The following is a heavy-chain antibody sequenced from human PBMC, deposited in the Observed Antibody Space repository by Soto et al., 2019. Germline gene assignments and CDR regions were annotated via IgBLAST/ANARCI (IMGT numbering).Heavy chain of an antibody. D-gene: IGHD3-16*01. V-gene: IGHV4-31*03. CDR2: IYYSGNT. J-gene: IGHJ3*02. CDR1: GGSIRSSGYY. Sequence: QVQLQESGPGLVKPSQTLSLTCTVSGGSIRSSGYYWNWIRQLPGKGLEWIGSIYYSGNTFYNPSLKSRVTKSVDTSKNQFSLKLSSVTAADTAVYYCARRPYDSLPDGFDIWGQGTMVTVSS. CDR3: ARRPYDSLPDGFDI.